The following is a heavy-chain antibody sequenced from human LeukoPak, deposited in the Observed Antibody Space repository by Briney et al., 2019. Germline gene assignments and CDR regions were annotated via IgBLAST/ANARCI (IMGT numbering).Heavy chain of an antibody. D-gene: IGHD6-19*01. CDR1: GFTVSSNY. V-gene: IGHV3-66*01. J-gene: IGHJ4*02. Sequence: GRSLRLSCAAPGFTVSSNYMSWVRQAPGKGLEWVSVIYSGGSTYYADSVKGRFTISRDNSKNTLYLQMNSLGAEDTAVYYCARDRRSSGWTGGFGNWGQGTLVTVSS. CDR2: IYSGGST. CDR3: ARDRRSSGWTGGFGN.